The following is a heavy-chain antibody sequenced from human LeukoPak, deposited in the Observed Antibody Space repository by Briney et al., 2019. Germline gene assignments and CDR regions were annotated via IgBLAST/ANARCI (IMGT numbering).Heavy chain of an antibody. V-gene: IGHV1-2*02. J-gene: IGHJ4*02. D-gene: IGHD1-7*01. Sequence: ASVMVSSKASGYTFTVYSMHWVRQAPGQGLAWRGWINPNSGGTKYAQTFQGRVTMTRDTSISTAYMELSRLRPDDTAVDYCARDWAGPIPFDHWGQGTLVTVSS. CDR2: INPNSGGT. CDR3: ARDWAGPIPFDH. CDR1: GYTFTVYS.